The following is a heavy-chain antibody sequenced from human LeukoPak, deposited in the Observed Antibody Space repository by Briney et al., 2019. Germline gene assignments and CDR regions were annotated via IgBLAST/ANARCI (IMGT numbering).Heavy chain of an antibody. J-gene: IGHJ4*02. Sequence: GGSLRLSCAASGFSFSTYDMHWVRQAPGKGLEWVAYIQYDGSNKYFADSVKGRFTISRDNSKSTLYLQMDSLRAEDTAVYYCARHLTYAFDYWGQGTLVTVSS. CDR3: ARHLTYAFDY. CDR1: GFSFSTYD. CDR2: IQYDGSNK. V-gene: IGHV3-30*02. D-gene: IGHD4-17*01.